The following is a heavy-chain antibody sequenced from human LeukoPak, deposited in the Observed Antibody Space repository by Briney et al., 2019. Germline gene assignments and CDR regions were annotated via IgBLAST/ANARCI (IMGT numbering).Heavy chain of an antibody. J-gene: IGHJ4*02. CDR2: IKQDGSEK. CDR1: GFTFGSYW. Sequence: GGSLSLSCAASGFTFGSYWMSWVRQAPGKGLEWVANIKQDGSEKYYVDSVKGRFTISRDNAKNSLYLQMNSLRAEDTAVYYCSRQTRRDGYNYDYWGQGTLVTVSS. V-gene: IGHV3-7*01. CDR3: SRQTRRDGYNYDY. D-gene: IGHD5-24*01.